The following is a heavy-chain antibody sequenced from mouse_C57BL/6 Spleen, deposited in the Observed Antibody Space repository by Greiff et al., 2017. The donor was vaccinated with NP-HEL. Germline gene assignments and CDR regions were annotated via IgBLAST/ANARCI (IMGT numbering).Heavy chain of an antibody. CDR1: GFSLTSYG. D-gene: IGHD1-1*01. J-gene: IGHJ1*03. V-gene: IGHV2-4*01. Sequence: QVQLKESGPGLVQPSQSLSITCTVSGFSLTSYGVHWVRQPPGKGLEWLGVIWSGGSTDYNAAFISRLSISKDNSKSQVFFKMNSLQADDTAIYYCAKTLYGSSHWYFDVWGTGTTVTVSS. CDR2: IWSGGST. CDR3: AKTLYGSSHWYFDV.